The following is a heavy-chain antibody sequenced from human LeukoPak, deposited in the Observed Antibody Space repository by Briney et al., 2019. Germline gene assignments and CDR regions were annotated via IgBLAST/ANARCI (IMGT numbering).Heavy chain of an antibody. Sequence: KTGGSLRLSCAASGFTFSSYSMNWVRQAPGKGLEWVSSISSSSSYTYYADSVKGRFTISRDNAKNSLYLQMNSLRAEDTAVYYCARTFASDYGDYWFDYWGQGTLVTVSS. CDR3: ARTFASDYGDYWFDY. CDR1: GFTFSSYS. J-gene: IGHJ4*02. CDR2: ISSSSSYT. V-gene: IGHV3-21*01. D-gene: IGHD4-17*01.